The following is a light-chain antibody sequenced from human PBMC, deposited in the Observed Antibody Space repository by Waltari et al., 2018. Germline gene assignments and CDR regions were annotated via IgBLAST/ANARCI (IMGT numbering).Light chain of an antibody. CDR2: GKN. CDR3: NSRDSSGNHLV. V-gene: IGLV3-19*01. Sequence: SSELTPDPAVSVALGQTVRITCQGDSLRSYDASWYQQKPGQAPVLVIYGKNNRPSGIPDRFSGSSSGNTASLTITGAQAEDEADYYCNSRDSSGNHLVFGGGTKLTVL. CDR1: SLRSYD. J-gene: IGLJ2*01.